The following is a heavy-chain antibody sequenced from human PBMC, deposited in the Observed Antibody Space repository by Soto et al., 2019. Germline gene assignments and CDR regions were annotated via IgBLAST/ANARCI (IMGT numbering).Heavy chain of an antibody. J-gene: IGHJ4*02. D-gene: IGHD2-2*01. V-gene: IGHV3-66*01. Sequence: EVQLVESGGGLVQPGGSLRLSCAASGFTVSISYMSWVRQVPGKGLEWVSIMYSGGETYYAASVKGRFTVSRDNSKNTLYLQMTSLRPEDSAVYYCATRTYCPSTTCFAYWGQGTLVTVSS. CDR2: MYSGGET. CDR3: ATRTYCPSTTCFAY. CDR1: GFTVSISY.